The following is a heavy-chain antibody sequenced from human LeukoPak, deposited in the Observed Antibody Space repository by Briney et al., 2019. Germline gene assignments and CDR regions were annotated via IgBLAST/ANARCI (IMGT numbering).Heavy chain of an antibody. Sequence: PGGSLRLSCAAAGFTFSRSWMSWVRQAPGNGLDLLANIKQDGSEKNYVDSVKGRSTIPRDNVQNSLYLQMNSLRPEDTAVYYCAKESGFRFDYWGQGTLVTVSS. CDR1: GFTFSRSW. V-gene: IGHV3-7*03. CDR2: IKQDGSEK. D-gene: IGHD3-22*01. J-gene: IGHJ4*02. CDR3: AKESGFRFDY.